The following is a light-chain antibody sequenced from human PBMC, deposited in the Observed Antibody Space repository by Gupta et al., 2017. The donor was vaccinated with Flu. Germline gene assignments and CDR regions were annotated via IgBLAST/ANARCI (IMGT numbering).Light chain of an antibody. CDR3: QQYKHWPPFT. J-gene: IGKJ4*01. CDR2: GAS. Sequence: VMTQSPATLSVSPGERATLSCRASQSVSFNLAWYQHKPGQAPRLLIYGASTRATGIPARFSGSVSGTEFTLTITSLQSEDFAVYYCQQYKHWPPFTFGGGTKVEIK. CDR1: QSVSFN. V-gene: IGKV3-15*01.